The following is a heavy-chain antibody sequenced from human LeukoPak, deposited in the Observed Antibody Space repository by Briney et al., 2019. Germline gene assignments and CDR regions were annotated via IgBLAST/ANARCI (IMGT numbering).Heavy chain of an antibody. V-gene: IGHV4-39*01. D-gene: IGHD3-10*01. CDR1: GGSISSSSYY. CDR2: IYYSGST. CDR3: ASCITMVRGVIIPSLEDGMDV. J-gene: IGHJ6*02. Sequence: SETLSLTCTVSGGSISSSSYYWGWIRQPPGKGLEWIGSIYYSGSTYYNPSLKSRVTISVDTSKNQFSLKLSSVTAADTAVYYCASCITMVRGVIIPSLEDGMDVWGQGTTVTVSS.